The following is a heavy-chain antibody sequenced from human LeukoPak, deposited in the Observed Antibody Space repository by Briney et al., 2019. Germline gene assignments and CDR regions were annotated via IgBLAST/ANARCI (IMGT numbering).Heavy chain of an antibody. Sequence: GGSLRLSCAASGFTFSNAWMSWVRQAPGKGLEWVGRIKSKTDGGTTDYAAPVKGRFTISRDDSKNTLYLQMNSLGPEDTAVYYCARGPHYYDSSGYYTPYTDYWGQGTLVTVSS. CDR1: GFTFSNAW. CDR2: IKSKTDGGTT. J-gene: IGHJ4*02. CDR3: ARGPHYYDSSGYYTPYTDY. D-gene: IGHD3-22*01. V-gene: IGHV3-15*01.